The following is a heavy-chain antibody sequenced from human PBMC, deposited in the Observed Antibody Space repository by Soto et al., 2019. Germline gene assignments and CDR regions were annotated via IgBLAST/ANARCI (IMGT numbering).Heavy chain of an antibody. Sequence: PGGSLRLSCAASGFTLSSYAMSWVRQAPGKGLEWVSAISGSGGSTYYADSVKGRFTISRDNSKNTLYLQMNSLRAEDTAVYYCARERSPSNYFDYWGQGTLVTVSS. J-gene: IGHJ4*02. CDR2: ISGSGGST. CDR3: ARERSPSNYFDY. V-gene: IGHV3-23*01. CDR1: GFTLSSYA. D-gene: IGHD6-6*01.